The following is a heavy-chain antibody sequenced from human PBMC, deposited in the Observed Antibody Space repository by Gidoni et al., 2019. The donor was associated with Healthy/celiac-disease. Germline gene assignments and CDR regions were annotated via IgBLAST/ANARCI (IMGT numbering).Heavy chain of an antibody. CDR2: IYYSGST. D-gene: IGHD6-13*01. CDR1: VGSISSYY. V-gene: IGHV4-59*01. J-gene: IGHJ4*02. CDR3: ASGRIAAAGTDDY. Sequence: QVQLQESGPGLVKPSETLSPTCTVSVGSISSYYWSWIRQPPGKGLEWIGYIYYSGSTNYNPSLKSRVTISVDTSKNQFSLKLSSVTAADTAVYYCASGRIAAAGTDDYWGQGTLVTVSS.